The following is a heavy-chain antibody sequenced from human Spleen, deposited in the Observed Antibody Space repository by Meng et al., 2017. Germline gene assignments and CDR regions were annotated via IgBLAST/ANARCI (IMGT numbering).Heavy chain of an antibody. CDR3: ARARPQWLVRVPPDY. Sequence: GGSLRLSCPASGFTFSSYSMNWVRQTPGQGLEWVSAISGSVGSTYYADSVKGRFTISRDNSKNPLYLQMNSLRDEDTAVYYCARARPQWLVRVPPDYWGQGTLVTVSS. CDR2: ISGSVGST. D-gene: IGHD6-19*01. CDR1: GFTFSSYS. V-gene: IGHV3-23*01. J-gene: IGHJ4*02.